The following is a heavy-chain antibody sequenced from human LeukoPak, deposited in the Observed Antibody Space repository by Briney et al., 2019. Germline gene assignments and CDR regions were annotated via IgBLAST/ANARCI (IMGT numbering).Heavy chain of an antibody. CDR2: INHSGST. Sequence: SETLSLTCAVYGGSLTNHYWFWIRQPPGKGLEWIGEINHSGSTNYNPSLKSRLTISVDTTKSQFFLKLSSVTAADTAVYYCARGPAAVHPWGQGTLVTVSS. D-gene: IGHD6-13*01. CDR1: GGSLTNHY. CDR3: ARGPAAVHP. V-gene: IGHV4-34*01. J-gene: IGHJ5*02.